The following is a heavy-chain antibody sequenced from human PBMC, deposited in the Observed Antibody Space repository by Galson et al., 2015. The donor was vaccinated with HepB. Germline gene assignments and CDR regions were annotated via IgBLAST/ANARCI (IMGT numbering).Heavy chain of an antibody. CDR3: ARVRDSGSYLDY. CDR2: IIPIFGTA. V-gene: IGHV1-69*13. J-gene: IGHJ4*02. CDR1: GGTFSSYA. D-gene: IGHD1-26*01. Sequence: SVKVSCKASGGTFSSYAISWVRQAPGQGLKWMGGIIPIFGTANYAQKFQGRVTITADESTSTAYMELSSLRSEDTAVYYCARVRDSGSYLDYWGQGTLVTVSS.